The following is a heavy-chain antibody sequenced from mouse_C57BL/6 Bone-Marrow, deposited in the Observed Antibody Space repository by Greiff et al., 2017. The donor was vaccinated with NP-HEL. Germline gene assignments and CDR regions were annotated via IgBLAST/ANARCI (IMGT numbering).Heavy chain of an antibody. CDR1: GYSFTSYY. J-gene: IGHJ2*01. V-gene: IGHV1-66*01. CDR3: ARPQFITTVVAPFDY. D-gene: IGHD1-1*01. CDR2: IYPGSGNT. Sequence: QVQLKESGPELVKPGASVKISCKASGYSFTSYYIHWVKQRPGQGLEWIGWIYPGSGNTKYNEKFKGKATLTADTSSSTAYMQLSSLTSEDSAVYYCARPQFITTVVAPFDYWGQGTTLTVSS.